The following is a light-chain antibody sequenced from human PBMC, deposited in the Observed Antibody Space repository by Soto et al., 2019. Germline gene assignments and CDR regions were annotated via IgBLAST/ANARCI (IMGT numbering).Light chain of an antibody. CDR3: QQYGSSPWT. CDR1: QSVSSSY. J-gene: IGKJ1*01. V-gene: IGKV3-20*01. Sequence: EIVLTQSPGTLSLTPGERATLSCRASQSVSSSYLAWYQQKPGQAPRLLIYGVSSRATGSPDRFSGSGSGTDFTLTISRLEPEDFAVYYWQQYGSSPWTFGQGTKVEIK. CDR2: GVS.